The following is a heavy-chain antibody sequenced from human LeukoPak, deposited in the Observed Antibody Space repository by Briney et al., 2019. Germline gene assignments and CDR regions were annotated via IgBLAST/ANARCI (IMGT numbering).Heavy chain of an antibody. CDR3: AELGITMIGGV. D-gene: IGHD3-10*02. CDR2: ISSGGDIM. CDR1: GLRFSDYY. Sequence: PGGSLRLSCAASGLRFSDYYVSWIRQAPGKGLQWVSYISSGGDIMHYADSVKGRFTSSRDNAKNSGYLEMNSLGAEDTAVYYCAELGITMIGGVWGKGTTVTISS. V-gene: IGHV3-11*04. J-gene: IGHJ6*03.